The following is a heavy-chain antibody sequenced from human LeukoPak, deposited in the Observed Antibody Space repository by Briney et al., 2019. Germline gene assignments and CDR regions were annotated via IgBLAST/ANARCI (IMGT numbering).Heavy chain of an antibody. CDR1: GDSISEYY. J-gene: IGHJ5*02. V-gene: IGHV4-59*01. Sequence: SETLSLTCSVSGDSISEYYWSWIRQPPGKGLEWIGYIYVSGNTNYNPSLKSRVTLSLDTSKNQFSLKMTSVTAADTAIYYCARDHGWSGFNWFDPWGQGTLVTVSS. CDR3: ARDHGWSGFNWFDP. D-gene: IGHD3-3*01. CDR2: IYVSGNT.